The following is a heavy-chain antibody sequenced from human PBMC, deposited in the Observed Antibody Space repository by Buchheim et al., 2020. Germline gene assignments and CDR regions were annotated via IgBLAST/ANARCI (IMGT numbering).Heavy chain of an antibody. V-gene: IGHV1-46*01. D-gene: IGHD3-22*01. Sequence: QVQLVQSGAEVKKPGASVKVSCKASGYTFTSYYMHWVRQAPGQGLEWMGIINPSGGSTSYAQKFKGRVTMTRDTSPSTVYMELSSLRSEDTAVYYCARDGFWYYYDSSGYGWDYWGQGTL. J-gene: IGHJ4*02. CDR2: INPSGGST. CDR3: ARDGFWYYYDSSGYGWDY. CDR1: GYTFTSYY.